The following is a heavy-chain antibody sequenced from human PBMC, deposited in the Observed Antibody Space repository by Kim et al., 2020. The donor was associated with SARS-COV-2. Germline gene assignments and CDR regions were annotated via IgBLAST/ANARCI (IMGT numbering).Heavy chain of an antibody. V-gene: IGHV4-39*01. D-gene: IGHD3-22*01. Sequence: SETLSLTCTVSGGSISSSFNYWGWIRQPPGKGLEWIGSVYHSGSTYDSPSIKSRVTVSVDTSKNEFYLKVTSVTAADTAVYFCARLPHDSSGYVDSWGPRILISVSP. CDR3: ARLPHDSSGYVDS. CDR2: VYHSGST. J-gene: IGHJ4*02. CDR1: GGSISSSFNY.